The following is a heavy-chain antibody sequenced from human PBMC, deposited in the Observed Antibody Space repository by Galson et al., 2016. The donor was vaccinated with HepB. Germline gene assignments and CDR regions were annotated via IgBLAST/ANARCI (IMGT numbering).Heavy chain of an antibody. CDR1: GFTFSRHG. CDR3: AKDIQSDFWSGFEPDHYYGMDV. Sequence: SLRLSCAASGFTFSRHGMHWVRQAPGKGLEWVAVISYDGSIKYYVDSVKGRFTISRDNSKNTLYLQMNTLRVEDTAVYYCAKDIQSDFWSGFEPDHYYGMDVWGQGTTVTVSS. J-gene: IGHJ6*02. D-gene: IGHD3-3*01. V-gene: IGHV3-30*18. CDR2: ISYDGSIK.